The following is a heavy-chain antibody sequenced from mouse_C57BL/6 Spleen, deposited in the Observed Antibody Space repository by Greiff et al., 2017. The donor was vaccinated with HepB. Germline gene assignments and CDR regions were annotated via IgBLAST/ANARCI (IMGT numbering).Heavy chain of an antibody. D-gene: IGHD2-4*01. CDR3: ARYDYDAYYFDY. CDR2: INPSTGGT. CDR1: GYSFTGYY. V-gene: IGHV1-42*01. J-gene: IGHJ2*01. Sequence: EVQLQQSGPELVKPGASVKISCKASGYSFTGYYMNWVKQSPEKSLEWIGEINPSTGGTTYNQKFKAKATLTVDKSSSTAYMQLKSLTSEDSAVYYCARYDYDAYYFDYWGQGTTLTVSS.